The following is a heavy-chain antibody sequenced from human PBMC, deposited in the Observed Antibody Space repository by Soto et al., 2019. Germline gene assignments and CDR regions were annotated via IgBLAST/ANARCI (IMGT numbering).Heavy chain of an antibody. CDR1: AGTLSRSSYY. Sequence: VSAGTLSRSSYYWCWMRQHKGKGLAWIGSICDSGSTYYHPTLKSRVTISVDSSKNQFSLKLSSVTAADTAVYYCARHANYDTLTDALDIWGQWPMVT. D-gene: IGHD4-4*01. CDR2: ICDSGST. J-gene: IGHJ3*02. CDR3: ARHANYDTLTDALDI. V-gene: IGHV4-39*01.